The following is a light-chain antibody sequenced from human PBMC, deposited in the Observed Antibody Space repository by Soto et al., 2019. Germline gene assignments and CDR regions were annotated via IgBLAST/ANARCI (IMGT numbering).Light chain of an antibody. J-gene: IGKJ1*01. CDR2: GAS. CDR1: QSVSSY. CDR3: QLYGSSRWT. Sequence: EIVLTQSPATLSLSPGERATLSCSASQSVSSYLAWYQQKPGQAPRLLIYGASNRATGIPDRFSGSGSGTDFTLTISRLEPEDFAVYFCQLYGSSRWTFGQGTKVDIK. V-gene: IGKV3-20*01.